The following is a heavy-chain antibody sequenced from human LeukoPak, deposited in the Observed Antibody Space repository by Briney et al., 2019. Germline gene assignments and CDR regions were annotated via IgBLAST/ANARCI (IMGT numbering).Heavy chain of an antibody. J-gene: IGHJ4*02. CDR3: ARSYGDYPVLDY. D-gene: IGHD4-17*01. Sequence: GGSLRLSCAASGFTFSSYAMHWGRQAPGKGLEWGAVISYDGSKKYYADSVKGRFTISRDNSKNTLYLQMNSLRAEDTAVYYCARSYGDYPVLDYWGQGTLVTVSS. V-gene: IGHV3-30*04. CDR2: ISYDGSKK. CDR1: GFTFSSYA.